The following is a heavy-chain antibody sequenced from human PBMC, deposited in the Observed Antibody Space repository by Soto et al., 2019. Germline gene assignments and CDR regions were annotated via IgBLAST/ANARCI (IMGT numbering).Heavy chain of an antibody. CDR2: MNPNSGNT. CDR3: VRMASSGTLNWFDP. Sequence: GAAVKVSCKASECTFMNYDISWVRQATGQGLEWMGWMNPNSGNTGYALKFQGRVSMTRNTSIYTVYLELSSLASDDTAVYYCVRMASSGTLNWFDPWGQGTLVTVS. D-gene: IGHD1-1*01. CDR1: ECTFMNYD. J-gene: IGHJ5*02. V-gene: IGHV1-8*01.